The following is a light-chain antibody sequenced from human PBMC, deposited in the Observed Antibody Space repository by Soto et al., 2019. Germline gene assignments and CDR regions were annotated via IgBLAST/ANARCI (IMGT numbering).Light chain of an antibody. CDR3: LDYCSSPWT. V-gene: IGKV3-20*01. Sequence: EIVLTQSPGTLSLSPGDRATLYCRASQSVSSSNLACYQQKRGQSPRLLIYGASSRATGIPDRFSGSGSGPDITLSISRQEPEDFAVYFCLDYCSSPWTFGQVTMLDI. J-gene: IGKJ1*01. CDR2: GAS. CDR1: QSVSSSN.